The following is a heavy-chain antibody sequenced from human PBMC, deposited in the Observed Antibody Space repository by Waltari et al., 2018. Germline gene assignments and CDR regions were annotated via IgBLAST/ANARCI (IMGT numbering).Heavy chain of an antibody. CDR3: ARPGRVGGGSLMGLDY. D-gene: IGHD2-15*01. J-gene: IGHJ4*02. CDR1: AGSISSTSYY. Sequence: QLQLQESGPGLVKPSETLPLTCSVSAGSISSTSYYWGWIRQPPGKGLEWIGSFSYNGNTYYNPSLKSRVTISVDTSKNQFSLQLTSVTAADTAMYYCARPGRVGGGSLMGLDYWDQGTLVTVSS. CDR2: FSYNGNT. V-gene: IGHV4-39*01.